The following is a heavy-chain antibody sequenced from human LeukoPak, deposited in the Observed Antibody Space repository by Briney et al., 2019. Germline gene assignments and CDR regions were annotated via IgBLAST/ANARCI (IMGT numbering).Heavy chain of an antibody. Sequence: ASVKVSCKASGYTFTSYGISWVRQAPGQGLEWMGWISAYNGNTNYAQKLQGRVTMTTDTSTSTAHMELRSLRSDDTAVYYCATYSSGWYTFDYWGQGTLVTVSS. D-gene: IGHD6-19*01. CDR2: ISAYNGNT. V-gene: IGHV1-18*01. J-gene: IGHJ4*02. CDR1: GYTFTSYG. CDR3: ATYSSGWYTFDY.